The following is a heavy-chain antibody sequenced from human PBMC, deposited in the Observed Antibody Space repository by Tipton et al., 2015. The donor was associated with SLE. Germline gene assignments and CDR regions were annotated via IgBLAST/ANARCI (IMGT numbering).Heavy chain of an antibody. J-gene: IGHJ4*02. V-gene: IGHV4-59*01. CDR1: SGSISSYY. D-gene: IGHD7-27*01. CDR3: ARDVGKGYYFDC. CDR2: IYYSGST. Sequence: TLSLTCTVSSGSISSYYWSWIRQPPGKGLEWIGYIYYSGSTNYNPSLKSRITISVGTSKNQFSLKLSSVTAADTAVYYCARDVGKGYYFDCWGQGTLVTVSS.